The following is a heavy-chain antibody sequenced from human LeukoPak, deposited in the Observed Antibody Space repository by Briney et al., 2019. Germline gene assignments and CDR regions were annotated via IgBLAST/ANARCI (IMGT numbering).Heavy chain of an antibody. J-gene: IGHJ3*02. CDR2: IYPGDSDT. CDR1: GYSFTSYW. V-gene: IGHV5-51*01. CDR3: ARPCSSTSCSPWAFDI. D-gene: IGHD2-2*01. Sequence: GESLKISCKGSGYSFTSYWIGWVRQMPGKGLEWLGIIYPGDSDTRYSPSFQGQVTISADKSISTAYLQWSRLKASDTAMYYCARPCSSTSCSPWAFDIGGQGTMVPVSS.